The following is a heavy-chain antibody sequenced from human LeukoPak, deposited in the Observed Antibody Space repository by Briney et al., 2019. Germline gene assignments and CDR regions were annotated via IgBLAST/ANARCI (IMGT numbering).Heavy chain of an antibody. CDR2: IKQDGSEK. V-gene: IGHV3-7*01. J-gene: IGHJ4*02. D-gene: IGHD5-12*01. CDR1: GFTFSSYW. Sequence: SGGSLRLSCAVSGFTFSSYWMSWVRQAPGKGLEWVANIKQDGSEKNYVDSVKGRFTISRDNAENSLYLQMNSLRAEDTAVYYCARGGGSFDYWGQGTLVTVSS. CDR3: ARGGGSFDY.